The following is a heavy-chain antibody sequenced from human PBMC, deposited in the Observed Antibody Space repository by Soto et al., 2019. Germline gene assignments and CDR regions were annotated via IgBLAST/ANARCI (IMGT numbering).Heavy chain of an antibody. CDR2: IYWDDNK. CDR3: AHRIVKNDWFDP. V-gene: IGHV2-5*02. J-gene: IGHJ5*02. CDR1: GFSLSTSGVG. Sequence: QITLKESGPTLVNPTQTLTLTCTFSGFSLSTSGVGVGWIRQPPGKALEWLALIYWDDNKRYSPSLKTRLTITKDTSKNKVVLTMTNMDHVDTATYYCAHRIVKNDWFDPWGQGTLVTVSS. D-gene: IGHD3-22*01.